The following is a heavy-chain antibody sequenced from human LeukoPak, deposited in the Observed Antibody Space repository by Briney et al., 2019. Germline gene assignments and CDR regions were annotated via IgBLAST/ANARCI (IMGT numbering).Heavy chain of an antibody. CDR1: GGSFSDYY. D-gene: IGHD1-26*01. Sequence: PSETLSLTCAVYGGSFSDYYWSWIRQPPGKGLEWIGEINHSGTTNYKPSLKSRVTISVDTSKNQFSLELTSVTAADTAVYYCASAATSGTYNLDSWGQGTLVTVSS. CDR2: INHSGTT. CDR3: ASAATSGTYNLDS. V-gene: IGHV4-34*01. J-gene: IGHJ4*02.